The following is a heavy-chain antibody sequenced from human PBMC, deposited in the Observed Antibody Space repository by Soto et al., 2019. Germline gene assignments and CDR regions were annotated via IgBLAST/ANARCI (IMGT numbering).Heavy chain of an antibody. D-gene: IGHD1-26*01. CDR1: GGSISSGGYY. J-gene: IGHJ4*02. CDR3: ARNSWELSSPYYFDY. V-gene: IGHV4-31*03. Sequence: PSETLYLTCTVSGGSISSGGYYWSWIRQHPGKGLEWIGYIYYSGSTYYNPALKSRVTISVDTSKNQFSLKLSSVTAADTAVYYCARNSWELSSPYYFDYWGQRTPVTVSS. CDR2: IYYSGST.